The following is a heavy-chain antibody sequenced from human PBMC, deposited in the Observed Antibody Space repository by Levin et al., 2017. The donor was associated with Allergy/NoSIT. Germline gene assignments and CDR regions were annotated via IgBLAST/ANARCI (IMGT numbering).Heavy chain of an antibody. V-gene: IGHV4-31*03. CDR3: ARAVWFGEHIGDYYGMDV. CDR2: IYYSGST. CDR1: GGSISSGGYS. Sequence: SETLSLTCTVSGGSISSGGYSWTWIRQHPGKGLEWIGYIYYSGSTYYNPSLKSRVTISVDTSKNQFSLKLNSVTAADTAVYYCARAVWFGEHIGDYYGMDVWGQGTTVTVSS. J-gene: IGHJ6*02. D-gene: IGHD3-10*01.